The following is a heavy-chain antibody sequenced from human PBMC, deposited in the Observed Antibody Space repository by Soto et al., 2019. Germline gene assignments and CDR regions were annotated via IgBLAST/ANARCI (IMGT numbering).Heavy chain of an antibody. V-gene: IGHV3-7*01. CDR2: IKQDGSEK. CDR1: GFTFSTYW. J-gene: IGHJ4*02. Sequence: VSLRLSCAASGFTFSTYWMSWVRQAPGKGLEWVANIKQDGSEKYYVDSVKGRFTVSRDNAKNSLYLQMNSLRAEDTAVYYCAREGHDYGSGYNYWGQGTLVTVSS. CDR3: AREGHDYGSGYNY. D-gene: IGHD4-17*01.